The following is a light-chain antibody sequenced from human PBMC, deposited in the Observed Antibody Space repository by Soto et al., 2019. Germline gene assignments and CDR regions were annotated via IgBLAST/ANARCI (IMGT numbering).Light chain of an antibody. CDR3: QQSYSTPPT. J-gene: IGKJ4*01. Sequence: DIQMTQSPSSLSASVGDRVTITCRASQSISNSLNWYQQKPGKAPDLLIYTTSSLQSGVPSRFSGSGSGTDFTLTISSLQPEDFATHYCQQSYSTPPTFGGGTNVEIK. CDR2: TTS. V-gene: IGKV1-39*01. CDR1: QSISNS.